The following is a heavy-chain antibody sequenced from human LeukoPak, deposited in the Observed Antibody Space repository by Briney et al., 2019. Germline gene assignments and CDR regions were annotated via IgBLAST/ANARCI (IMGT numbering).Heavy chain of an antibody. CDR3: AKADDSSGYYISLFDY. V-gene: IGHV3-30-3*01. Sequence: PGGSLRLSCAASGFIFSNYAIHWVRQAPGKGLEWVAVISYDGSNKYYADSVKGRFTISRDNSKNTLYLQMNSLRAEDTAVYYCAKADDSSGYYISLFDYWGQGTLVTVSS. CDR1: GFIFSNYA. D-gene: IGHD3-22*01. CDR2: ISYDGSNK. J-gene: IGHJ4*02.